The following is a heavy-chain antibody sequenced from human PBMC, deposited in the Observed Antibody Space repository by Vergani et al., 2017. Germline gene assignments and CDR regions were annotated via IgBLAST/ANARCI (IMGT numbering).Heavy chain of an antibody. J-gene: IGHJ2*01. CDR1: GGSIHPSSSF. CDR3: ARGRGDNWYCDL. CDR2: LNYVGRT. D-gene: IGHD3-10*01. V-gene: IGHV4-39*01. Sequence: QLQESGPGLVKPSETLSLICTVSGGSIHPSSSFWGWIRQSPGKGLEWIGSLNYVGRTYYIPSLQSRATVFVDTSKNQFSLNLTAVTAADTAVYYCARGRGDNWYCDLWVRGTLVTVSS.